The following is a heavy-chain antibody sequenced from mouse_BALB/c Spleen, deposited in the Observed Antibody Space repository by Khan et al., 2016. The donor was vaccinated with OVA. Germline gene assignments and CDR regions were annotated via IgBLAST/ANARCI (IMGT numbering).Heavy chain of an antibody. J-gene: IGHJ2*01. D-gene: IGHD1-1*01. CDR1: SYSITTDYA. CDR2: ISYSGNT. Sequence: EVKLLESGPGLVKPSQSLSLTCTVTSYSITTDYAWNWIRQFPGKKLEWMGFISYSGNTKYNPSLKSRISITRDTSKNQFFLQLKSVTTEDTARYYCARVYGGDFDYWGQGTTLTVSS. V-gene: IGHV3-2*02. CDR3: ARVYGGDFDY.